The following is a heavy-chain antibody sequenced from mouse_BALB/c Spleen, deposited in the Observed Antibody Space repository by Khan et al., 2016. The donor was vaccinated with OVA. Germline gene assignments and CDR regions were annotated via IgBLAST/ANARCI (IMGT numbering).Heavy chain of an antibody. CDR2: ISSVGDYT. V-gene: IGHV5-6*01. CDR1: GFTFSSYS. CDR3: ESHLTGSFVY. D-gene: IGHD4-1*01. J-gene: IGHJ3*01. Sequence: EVELVESGGDLVKPGGSLKLSCAASGFTFSSYSMSWVRQTPDKRLEWVTTISSVGDYTYYPDSVKGRFTISRDNAKNTLYLQMSSLKSEDTAMYYCESHLTGSFVYWGQGTLVTVSA.